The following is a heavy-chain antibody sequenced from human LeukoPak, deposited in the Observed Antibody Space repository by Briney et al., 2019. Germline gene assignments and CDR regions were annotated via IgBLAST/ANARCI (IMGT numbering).Heavy chain of an antibody. CDR1: GDSITNNLHY. J-gene: IGHJ4*02. Sequence: PSETLSLICTVSGDSITNNLHYWGWIRQPPGKGLEWISSIYSIGGTFYNPSLKSRVTMSMDTSKNHFSLRLTSVTAADTAVFYCARFVIGTTASDHWGQGILVTVSS. CDR2: IYSIGGT. V-gene: IGHV4-39*02. CDR3: ARFVIGTTASDH. D-gene: IGHD1-1*01.